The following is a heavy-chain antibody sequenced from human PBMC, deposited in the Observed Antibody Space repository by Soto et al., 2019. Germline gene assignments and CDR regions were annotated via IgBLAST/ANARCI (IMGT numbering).Heavy chain of an antibody. V-gene: IGHV1-69*06. CDR1: GGTFSSYA. CDR3: ARDGVPGIAVAGGYYYGMDV. J-gene: IGHJ6*02. D-gene: IGHD6-19*01. Sequence: ASVKVSCKXSGGTFSSYAISWVRQTPGQGLEWMGGIIPIFGTANYAQKFQGRVTITADKSTSTAYMELSSLRSEDTAVYYCARDGVPGIAVAGGYYYGMDVWGQGTTVTVSS. CDR2: IIPIFGTA.